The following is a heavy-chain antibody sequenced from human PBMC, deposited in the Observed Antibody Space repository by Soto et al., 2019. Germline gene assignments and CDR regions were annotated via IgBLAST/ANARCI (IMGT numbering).Heavy chain of an antibody. CDR2: IIPIFGTA. CDR1: GYTFTSYY. J-gene: IGHJ4*02. D-gene: IGHD4-17*01. CDR3: AGTVTHIDY. V-gene: IGHV1-69*13. Sequence: GASVKVSCKASGYTFTSYYIHWVRQAPGQGLEWMGGIIPIFGTANYAQKFQGRVTITADESTSTAYMELSSLRSEDTAVYYCAGTVTHIDYWGQGTLVTVSS.